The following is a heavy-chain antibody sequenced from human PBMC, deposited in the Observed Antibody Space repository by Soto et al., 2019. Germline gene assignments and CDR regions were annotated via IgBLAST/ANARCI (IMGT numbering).Heavy chain of an antibody. D-gene: IGHD3-9*01. CDR1: GGSISSGDYY. Sequence: PSETLSLTCTVSGGSISSGDYYWSWIRQPPGKGLEWIGYIYYSGSTYYNPSLKSRVTISVDTSKNQFSLKLSSVTAADTAVYYCARDMYYDILTGYYGLANWFDPWGQGTLVTV. J-gene: IGHJ5*02. CDR2: IYYSGST. CDR3: ARDMYYDILTGYYGLANWFDP. V-gene: IGHV4-30-4*01.